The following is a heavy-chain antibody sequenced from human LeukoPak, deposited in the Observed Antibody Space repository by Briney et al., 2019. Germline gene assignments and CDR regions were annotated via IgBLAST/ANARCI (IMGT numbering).Heavy chain of an antibody. V-gene: IGHV1-3*01. CDR3: ASGGTFYDC. D-gene: IGHD3-16*01. CDR2: INVGSGTT. CDR1: GYTSTNFA. Sequence: ASVKVSCKASGYTSTNFAIHWVRQAPGQRPEWMGWINVGSGTTKYSQNFQGRVTITRDTSATTSYMELSSLRSEDAAVYYCASGGTFYDCWGQGTLVTVPS. J-gene: IGHJ4*02.